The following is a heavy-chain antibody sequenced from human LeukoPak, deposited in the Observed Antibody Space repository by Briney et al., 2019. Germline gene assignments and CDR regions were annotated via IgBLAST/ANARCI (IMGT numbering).Heavy chain of an antibody. D-gene: IGHD5-12*01. J-gene: IGHJ3*02. CDR3: ARDDVNIVATPYYSI. V-gene: IGHV3-9*02. Sequence: PGRSLRLSCAASGSTSEDYAMHWVRQAPGKGLEWVSGISWDSFSKGYADSVKGRFTISRDNAKNSLYLQMNSLRAEDTAVYYCARDDVNIVATPYYSIWGQGTMVTVSS. CDR1: GSTSEDYA. CDR2: ISWDSFSK.